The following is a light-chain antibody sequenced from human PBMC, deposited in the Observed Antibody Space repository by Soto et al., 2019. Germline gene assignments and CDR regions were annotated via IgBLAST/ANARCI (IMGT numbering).Light chain of an antibody. CDR1: SSDVGGYNY. CDR3: NSYTISSTLV. V-gene: IGLV2-14*01. CDR2: DVS. Sequence: QSALTQPASVSGSPGQSITISCTGTSSDVGGYNYVSWYQQHPGKAPKLMIYDVSNRPSGVSNRFSGSKSGNTASLTISGLQAEDEADYYCNSYTISSTLVFGGGTKVTVL. J-gene: IGLJ2*01.